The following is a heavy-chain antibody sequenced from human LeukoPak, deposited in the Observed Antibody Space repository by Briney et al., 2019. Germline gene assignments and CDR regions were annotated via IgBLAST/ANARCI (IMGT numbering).Heavy chain of an antibody. V-gene: IGHV4-38-2*01. D-gene: IGHD2-2*01. CDR3: ARAPHCGTTSCYEVGY. Sequence: SETLSLTCALSGYSISSGYSLGWIRQPPGKGPECIGNVNHAGSTYYNPSLRSRLTILVHTSQNQFSLRLGSVTAADTAVYYCARAPHCGTTSCYEVGYWGQGTLVTVSS. CDR1: GYSISSGYS. CDR2: VNHAGST. J-gene: IGHJ4*02.